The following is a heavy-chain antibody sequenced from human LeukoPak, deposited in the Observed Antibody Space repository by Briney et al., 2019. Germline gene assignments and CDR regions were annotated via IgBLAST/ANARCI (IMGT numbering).Heavy chain of an antibody. J-gene: IGHJ4*02. CDR1: GGSISTYY. CDR2: IHYSGST. D-gene: IGHD6-13*01. CDR3: ARGYSSSWYYFDF. V-gene: IGHV4-59*01. Sequence: SETLSLTCTVSGGSISTYYWSWIRQPPGKGLEWIGYIHYSGSTNYNPSLKSRVTISVDTSKNQFSLKLSSVTAADTAVYYRARGYSSSWYYFDFWGQGTLVTVSS.